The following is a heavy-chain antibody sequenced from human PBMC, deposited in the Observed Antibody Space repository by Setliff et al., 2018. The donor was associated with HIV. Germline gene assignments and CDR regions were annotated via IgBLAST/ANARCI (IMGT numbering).Heavy chain of an antibody. CDR1: GFTFNNCA. V-gene: IGHV3-30-3*01. CDR3: ARGYYDSSGYISPVGY. J-gene: IGHJ4*02. D-gene: IGHD3-22*01. CDR2: ISYDGSNK. Sequence: GGSLRLSCAASGFTFNNCAVTWVRQAPGKGLEWVAVISYDGSNKYYADSVKGRFTISRDNSKNTLYLQMNSLRAEDTAVYYCARGYYDSSGYISPVGYWGQGTLVTVSS.